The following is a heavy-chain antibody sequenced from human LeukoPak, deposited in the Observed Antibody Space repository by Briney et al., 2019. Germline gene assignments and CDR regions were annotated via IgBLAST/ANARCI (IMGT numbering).Heavy chain of an antibody. J-gene: IGHJ4*02. D-gene: IGHD2-2*01. CDR3: ARDCSSTSCPT. CDR2: ISSSSSTI. Sequence: GGSLRLSCAASGFTFSSYSMNWVRQAPGKGPEWVSYISSSSSTIYYADSVKGRFTISRDNAKNSLYLQMNSLRAEDTAVYYCARDCSSTSCPTWGQGTLVTVSS. V-gene: IGHV3-48*04. CDR1: GFTFSSYS.